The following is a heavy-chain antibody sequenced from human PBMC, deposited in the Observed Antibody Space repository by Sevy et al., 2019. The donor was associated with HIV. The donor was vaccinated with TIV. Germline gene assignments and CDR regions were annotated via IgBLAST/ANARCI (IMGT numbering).Heavy chain of an antibody. D-gene: IGHD2-2*01. CDR1: GFTFSDYY. CDR3: ASDGGCSSTSCLLYFDS. V-gene: IGHV3-21*06. J-gene: IGHJ4*02. CDR2: ISGRSSYI. Sequence: GGSLRLSCAASGFTFSDYYMNWVRQAPGKGLEWVSSISGRSSYIHYADSVRGRFTISRDNAKNSLYLQMNNLRADDTAVYFCASDGGCSSTSCLLYFDSWGQGALVTVSS.